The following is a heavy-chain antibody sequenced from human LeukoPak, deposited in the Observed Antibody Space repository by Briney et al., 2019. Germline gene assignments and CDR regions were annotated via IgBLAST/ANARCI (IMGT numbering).Heavy chain of an antibody. D-gene: IGHD3-10*01. J-gene: IGHJ4*02. V-gene: IGHV3-30*03. Sequence: PGTSLRLSCAASGFTFSSYGMHWVRQAPGKGLEWVAPISYDGSEKYYADSVKGRFTISRDNSKNTLYVQMNSLRAEDTALYYCTYSVRASFYYYGSGSYYTHWGQGTLATVSS. CDR1: GFTFSSYG. CDR2: ISYDGSEK. CDR3: TYSVRASFYYYGSGSYYTH.